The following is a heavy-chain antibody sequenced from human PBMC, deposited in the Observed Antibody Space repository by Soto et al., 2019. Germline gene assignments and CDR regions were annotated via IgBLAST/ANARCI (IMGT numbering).Heavy chain of an antibody. J-gene: IGHJ1*01. CDR1: GYTFTNYA. CDR3: ARDLKTYFFGSGSH. V-gene: IGHV1-3*04. Sequence: GASVKVSCKASGYTFTNYAMHWVRQAPGQTLEWMGWINTANINTRYSRKFQGRFTITTDTSATTAYMELSSLVSEDTAVYYCARDLKTYFFGSGSHWGQGTLVTVSS. D-gene: IGHD3-10*01. CDR2: INTANINT.